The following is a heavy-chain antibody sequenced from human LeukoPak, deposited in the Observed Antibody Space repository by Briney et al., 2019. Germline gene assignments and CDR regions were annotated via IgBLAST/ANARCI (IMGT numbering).Heavy chain of an antibody. Sequence: ASVKVSCKASGYTFTRNGISWVRQAPGQGLEWMGWISVHNGSTNYAQKFQGRVTMTTDTSTSTAYMELRSLRSDDTAVYYCARVGSGWPYNWFDPWGQGTLVTVSS. D-gene: IGHD6-19*01. V-gene: IGHV1-18*01. CDR1: GYTFTRNG. J-gene: IGHJ5*02. CDR3: ARVGSGWPYNWFDP. CDR2: ISVHNGST.